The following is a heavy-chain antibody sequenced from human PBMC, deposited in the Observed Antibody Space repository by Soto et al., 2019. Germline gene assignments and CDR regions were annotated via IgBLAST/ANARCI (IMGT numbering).Heavy chain of an antibody. CDR2: IIPIFGTA. J-gene: IGHJ6*02. V-gene: IGHV1-69*13. D-gene: IGHD6-13*01. CDR1: GGTFSSYA. Sequence: GASVKVSCKASGGTFSSYAISWVRQAPGQGLEWMGGIIPIFGTANYAQKFQGRVTITADESTSTAYMELSSLRSEDTAVYYCARSKSSSWEPYYYYGMDVWGQGTTVTVSS. CDR3: ARSKSSSWEPYYYYGMDV.